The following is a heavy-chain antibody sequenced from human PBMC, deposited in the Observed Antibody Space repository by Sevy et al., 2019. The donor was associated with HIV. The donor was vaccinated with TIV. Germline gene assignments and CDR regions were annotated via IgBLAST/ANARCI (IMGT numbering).Heavy chain of an antibody. CDR1: GFIFSTYG. CDR3: ARDKLPPVMITMVRGALSYYFDY. CDR2: IWYDGSCK. J-gene: IGHJ4*02. Sequence: GGSLRLSCTASGFIFSTYGIHWVRQAPGKGLEWVAVIWYDGSCKYYADSVKGRFTISRDNSKNTVYLQMNSLRAEDTAVYYCARDKLPPVMITMVRGALSYYFDYWGQGTLVTVSS. D-gene: IGHD3-10*01. V-gene: IGHV3-33*01.